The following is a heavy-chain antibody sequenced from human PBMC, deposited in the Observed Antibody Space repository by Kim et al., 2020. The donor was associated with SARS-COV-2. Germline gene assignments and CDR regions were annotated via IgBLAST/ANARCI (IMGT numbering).Heavy chain of an antibody. CDR3: AGRSSTWATNWFGP. J-gene: IGHJ5*01. V-gene: IGHV4-4*02. CDR2: IYHSGDS. CDR1: GGSISRDNW. Sequence: SETLSLTCAVSGGSISRDNWWSWVRQPPGQGLEWLGEIYHSGDSSYNPALKSRVTISVEKSRNQFSLNLSSVTAADTAVCFCAGRSSTWATNWFGPWGQGNRVTVSS. D-gene: IGHD2-2*01.